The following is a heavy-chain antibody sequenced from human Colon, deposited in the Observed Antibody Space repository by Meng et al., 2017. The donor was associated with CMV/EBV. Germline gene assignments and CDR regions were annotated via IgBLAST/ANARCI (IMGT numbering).Heavy chain of an antibody. V-gene: IGHV1-69*02. CDR2: IIPSIGIG. J-gene: IGHJ4*02. D-gene: IGHD3-3*01. CDR3: ARVEWTPDFYFDY. Sequence: SVKVSCKSFGGTFPSHTINWVRQAPGQGLEWMGRIIPSIGIGSSAQKFQGRLTITADKSTDTAYMELSSLRSEDTAVYYCARVEWTPDFYFDYWGQGTPVTVSS. CDR1: GGTFPSHT.